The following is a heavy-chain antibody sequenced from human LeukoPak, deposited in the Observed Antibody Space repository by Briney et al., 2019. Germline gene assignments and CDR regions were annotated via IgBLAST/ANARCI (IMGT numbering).Heavy chain of an antibody. CDR1: GFTFSNYG. Sequence: PGGSLRLSCAASGFTFSNYGIHWVRQTPGKGLDWVSFIRFDGSNKYYADSVKGRFTISRDNSENTLYLQMNSLRAEDTAVYYCAKTSLTTVTGYYFDYWGQGTLVTVSS. CDR2: IRFDGSNK. D-gene: IGHD4-17*01. V-gene: IGHV3-30*02. CDR3: AKTSLTTVTGYYFDY. J-gene: IGHJ4*02.